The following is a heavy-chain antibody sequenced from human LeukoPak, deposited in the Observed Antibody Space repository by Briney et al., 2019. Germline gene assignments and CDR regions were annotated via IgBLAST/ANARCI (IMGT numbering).Heavy chain of an antibody. CDR1: GCTFSSYA. CDR2: ISGSGGST. D-gene: IGHD3-10*01. J-gene: IGHJ4*02. Sequence: PGGSLRLSCASSGCTFSSYAMSWVRQAPGQGLEWVSAISGSGGSTYYADSVKGRFTISRDNSKNTLYLQMNSLRAEDTAVYYCAKAPMVRGVIISNWGQGTLVTVSS. V-gene: IGHV3-23*01. CDR3: AKAPMVRGVIISN.